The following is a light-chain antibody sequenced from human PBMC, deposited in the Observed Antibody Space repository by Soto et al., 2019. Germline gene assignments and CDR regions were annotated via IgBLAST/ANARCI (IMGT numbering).Light chain of an antibody. CDR2: KAS. CDR1: QSISSW. J-gene: IGKJ4*01. CDR3: QQYNSYLRT. Sequence: DIQMTQSPSTLSASVGDRVTITCRASQSISSWLAWYQQKPGKAPKLLIYKASSLESGVPSRFSGSGSGTEFTLTISSLHPDDFATYYCQQYNSYLRTFGGGTKVEIK. V-gene: IGKV1-5*03.